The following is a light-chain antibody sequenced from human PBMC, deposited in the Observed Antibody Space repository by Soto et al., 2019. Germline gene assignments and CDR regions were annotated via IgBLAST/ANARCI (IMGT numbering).Light chain of an antibody. J-gene: IGKJ5*01. V-gene: IGKV1-39*01. CDR1: QRISSY. CDR3: HSRA. Sequence: IQMTQSPSSVSASVGDRVTITCRASQRISSYLNWYQQKPGRAPKLLIYDASTLESGVPSRFSGSGSETEFTLTISRLQPDDFATYFCHSRAFGQGTRLEV. CDR2: DAS.